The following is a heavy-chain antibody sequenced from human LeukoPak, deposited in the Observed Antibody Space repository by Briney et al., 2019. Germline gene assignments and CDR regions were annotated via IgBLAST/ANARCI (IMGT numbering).Heavy chain of an antibody. CDR2: ISSSSSTI. J-gene: IGHJ3*02. Sequence: GGSLRLSCAASGFTFSSYSMNWVRQAPGKGLEWVSYISSSSSTIYYADSVKGRFTISRDNAKNSLYLQMNSLRAEDTAVYYCARVTDYGDYVGAFDIWGQGTMVTVP. CDR1: GFTFSSYS. CDR3: ARVTDYGDYVGAFDI. D-gene: IGHD4-17*01. V-gene: IGHV3-48*01.